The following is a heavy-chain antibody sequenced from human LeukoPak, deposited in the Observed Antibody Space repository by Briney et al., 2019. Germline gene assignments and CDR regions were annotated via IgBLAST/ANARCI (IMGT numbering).Heavy chain of an antibody. CDR1: GGSISSSSYY. V-gene: IGHV4-39*07. CDR3: ARGRGDYGGINNWFDP. D-gene: IGHD4-23*01. Sequence: KPSETLSLTCTVSGGSISSSSYYWGWIRQPPGKGLEWIGSIYYSGSTYYNPSLKSRVTISVDTSKNQFSLKLSSVTAADTAVYYCARGRGDYGGINNWFDPWGQGTLVTVSS. J-gene: IGHJ5*02. CDR2: IYYSGST.